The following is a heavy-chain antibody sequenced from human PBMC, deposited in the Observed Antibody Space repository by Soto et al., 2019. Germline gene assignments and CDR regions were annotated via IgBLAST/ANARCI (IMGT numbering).Heavy chain of an antibody. CDR2: ISSSSSYI. V-gene: IGHV3-21*01. CDR3: ARDQCSGGSCYSYYYYYGMDV. J-gene: IGHJ6*02. Sequence: EAHLVQSGGGLVKPGGSLRLSCAASGFSFSKAWMSWVRQAPGKGLEWVSSISSSSSYIYYADSVKGRFTISRDNAKNSLYLQMNSLRAEDTAVYYCARDQCSGGSCYSYYYYYGMDVWGQGTTVTVSS. D-gene: IGHD2-15*01. CDR1: GFSFSKAW.